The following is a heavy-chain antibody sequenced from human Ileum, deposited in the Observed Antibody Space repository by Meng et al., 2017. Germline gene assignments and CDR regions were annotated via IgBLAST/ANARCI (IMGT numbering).Heavy chain of an antibody. CDR3: ARGVVSGSHYNTY. V-gene: IGHV4-4*01. D-gene: IGHD3-10*01. CDR1: GGSIRSSIW. Sequence: VQLQGSGPGLVKPAVAWSIPCAVSGGSIRSSIWWSWVRQPPEKGLEWIGEIPKSGTTNYSPALKSRLTISVDKSKNQFSLKLQSVTAADTAVYFCARGVVSGSHYNTYWGQGILVTSPQ. J-gene: IGHJ4*02. CDR2: IPKSGTT.